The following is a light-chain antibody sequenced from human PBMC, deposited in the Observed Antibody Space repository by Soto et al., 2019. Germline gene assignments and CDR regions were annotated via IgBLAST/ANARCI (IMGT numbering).Light chain of an antibody. Sequence: QSVLTQPASVSGSPGQSIAISCTGTSSDIGAYNWVSWYQQHPGKAPKLMIYDVSYRPSGVSNRFSGSISGNTASLTISGLQAEDEAVYYCSSYTRSDTNVFGSGTKVTVL. CDR2: DVS. CDR3: SSYTRSDTNV. V-gene: IGLV2-14*03. CDR1: SSDIGAYNW. J-gene: IGLJ1*01.